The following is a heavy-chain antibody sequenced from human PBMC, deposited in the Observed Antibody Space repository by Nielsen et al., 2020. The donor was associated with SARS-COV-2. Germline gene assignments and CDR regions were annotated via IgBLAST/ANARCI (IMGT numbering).Heavy chain of an antibody. D-gene: IGHD1-1*01. V-gene: IGHV3-23*01. CDR2: ISGGDTDA. CDR3: ATWRWNAPFEY. Sequence: GGSLRLSCVASGIRFGSYAMSWVRQAPGKGLEWVSSISGGDTDAYYADSVKGRFTISRDNSKNTLALQMNSLRDEDTAVYYCATWRWNAPFEYWGQGALVAVSS. J-gene: IGHJ4*02. CDR1: GIRFGSYA.